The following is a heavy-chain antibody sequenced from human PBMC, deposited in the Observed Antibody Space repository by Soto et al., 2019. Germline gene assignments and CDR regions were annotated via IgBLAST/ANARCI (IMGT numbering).Heavy chain of an antibody. CDR1: GGSMSSNNFY. D-gene: IGHD3-16*01. CDR3: AWITVSATSAGDAFDI. J-gene: IGHJ3*02. V-gene: IGHV4-39*01. Sequence: SETLSLTCTVSGGSMSSNNFYWGWIRQPPGKGLEWIGSIYYSGSTYYSPSLTSRVTISVDTSKNQFSLKLSSVTAADTAVFYCAWITVSATSAGDAFDIWGQGTVVTVSS. CDR2: IYYSGST.